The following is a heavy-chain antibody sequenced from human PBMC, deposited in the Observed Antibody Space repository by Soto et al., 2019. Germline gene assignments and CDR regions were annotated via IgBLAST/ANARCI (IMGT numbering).Heavy chain of an antibody. D-gene: IGHD2-2*01. J-gene: IGHJ6*02. V-gene: IGHV1-18*04. Sequence: ASVKVSCKASGYTFTSYCISWVRQAPGQGLEWMGWISAYNGNTNYAQKLQGRVTMTTDTSTSTAYMELRSLRSDDTAVYYCASDTGVPAAPYYYYGMDVWGQGTTVTVSS. CDR1: GYTFTSYC. CDR3: ASDTGVPAAPYYYYGMDV. CDR2: ISAYNGNT.